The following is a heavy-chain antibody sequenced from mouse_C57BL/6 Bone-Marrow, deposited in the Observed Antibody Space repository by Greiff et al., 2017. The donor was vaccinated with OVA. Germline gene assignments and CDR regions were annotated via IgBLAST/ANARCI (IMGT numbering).Heavy chain of an antibody. V-gene: IGHV1-9*01. CDR2: ILPGSGST. Sequence: VQLQQSGAELMKPGASVKLSCKATGYTFTGYWIEWVKQRPGHGLEWIGEILPGSGSTNYNEKFKGKATFTADTSSNPAYMQLSSLTTEDSAIYYCAREDRETYDVPFAYWGQGNLVTVSA. J-gene: IGHJ3*01. CDR1: GYTFTGYW. CDR3: AREDRETYDVPFAY. D-gene: IGHD2-12*01.